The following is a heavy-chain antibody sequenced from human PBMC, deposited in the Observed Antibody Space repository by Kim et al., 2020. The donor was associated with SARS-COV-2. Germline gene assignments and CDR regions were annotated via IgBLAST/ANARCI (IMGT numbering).Heavy chain of an antibody. V-gene: IGHV4-38-2*02. D-gene: IGHD6-6*01. Sequence: SETLSLTCTVSGYSISRAFYWGWIRQPPGKGLEWVGIIHHSGSTFYNPSLKSRVSILIDTSNDHFSLRLSSVTAADTAVYYCARVGGDEFSSTLMYFDYWGQGSLVTVSS. CDR3: ARVGGDEFSSTLMYFDY. CDR2: IHHSGST. J-gene: IGHJ4*02. CDR1: GYSISRAFY.